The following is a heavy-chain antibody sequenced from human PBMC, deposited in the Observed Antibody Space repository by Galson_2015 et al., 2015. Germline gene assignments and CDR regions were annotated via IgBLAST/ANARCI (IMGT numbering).Heavy chain of an antibody. CDR3: ASGGSYIAGFDY. D-gene: IGHD1-26*01. CDR2: INPGIGDT. CDR1: GCTFSSSA. Sequence: SVKVSCKASGCTFSSSAMHWVRQAPGQRLEWMGWINPGIGDTQYSQTFQGRVTITRDKSASTVNMEVSSLKSEDTAIYYCASGGSYIAGFDYWGQGTLVTVSS. J-gene: IGHJ4*02. V-gene: IGHV1-3*01.